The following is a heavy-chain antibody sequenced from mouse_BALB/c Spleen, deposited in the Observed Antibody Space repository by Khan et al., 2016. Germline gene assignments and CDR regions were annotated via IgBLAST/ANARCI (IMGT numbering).Heavy chain of an antibody. V-gene: IGHV4-1*02. CDR1: GFDFSRYW. CDR3: TRRYYYGTSDY. CDR2: INPDSSTI. Sequence: VKLLESGGGLVQHGGSLKLSCAASGFDFSRYWMSWVRQAPGKGLEWIGEINPDSSTINYTPSLKDKFLISRDKAKNTLYLQISKVRSEDTALYYFTRRYYYGTSDYWGQGTTLTVSS. D-gene: IGHD1-1*01. J-gene: IGHJ2*01.